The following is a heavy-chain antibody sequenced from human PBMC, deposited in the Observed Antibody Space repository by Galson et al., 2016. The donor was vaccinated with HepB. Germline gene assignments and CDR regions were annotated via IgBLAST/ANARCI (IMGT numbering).Heavy chain of an antibody. V-gene: IGHV1-69*13. D-gene: IGHD4-23*01. Sequence: SVKVSCKASGGTFSSYHISWVRQAPGQGLERMGEIIPIFGTSNHAQKFRGRVTITADESTTTAYMELSSLRSEDTALYFCALDPGGNGVLNSWGQGTLVTVSS. J-gene: IGHJ4*02. CDR2: IIPIFGTS. CDR1: GGTFSSYH. CDR3: ALDPGGNGVLNS.